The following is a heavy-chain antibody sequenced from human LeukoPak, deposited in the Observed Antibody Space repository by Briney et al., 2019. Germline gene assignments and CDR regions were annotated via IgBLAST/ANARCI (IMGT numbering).Heavy chain of an antibody. J-gene: IGHJ4*02. CDR1: GFTFSNHW. CDR3: VKDMEPGGSGH. CDR2: IREDGGEL. D-gene: IGHD1-26*01. Sequence: GGSLRLSCAASGFTFSNHWMSWVRQAPGKGLEWVANIREDGGELNYVDSVKGRFTISRDKAKNSVFLQMNNVRTEDTALYYCVKDMEPGGSGHWGPGTLVTVSS. V-gene: IGHV3-7*03.